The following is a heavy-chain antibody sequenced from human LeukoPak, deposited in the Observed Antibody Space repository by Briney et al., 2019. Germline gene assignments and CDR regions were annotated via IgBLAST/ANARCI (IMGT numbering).Heavy chain of an antibody. CDR3: TRATRGGYDGYFDY. CDR1: GFTFSSYH. Sequence: GGSLRLSCTASGFTFSSYHMNWVRQAPGKGLEWVSSISTSSLYIYYSDSMKGRFTISRDDAKNSLYLQMNSLRAEDTAVYYCTRATRGGYDGYFDYWGQGTLVTVSS. CDR2: ISTSSLYI. J-gene: IGHJ4*02. V-gene: IGHV3-21*01. D-gene: IGHD5-12*01.